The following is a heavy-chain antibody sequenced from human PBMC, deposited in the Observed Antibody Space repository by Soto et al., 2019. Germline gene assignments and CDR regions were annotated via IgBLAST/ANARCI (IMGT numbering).Heavy chain of an antibody. V-gene: IGHV4-59*01. D-gene: IGHD1-26*01. Sequence: QVQLQESGPGLVKPSETLSLTCTVSGGSLSTYYWSWIRQPPGKGLEWIGYIYYTGSTHYNPSLKSRVSISLDTSKNRFSLQLTSVTAADTAVYYCARDKGGWPDYWGQGTLVTVSS. CDR2: IYYTGST. J-gene: IGHJ4*02. CDR1: GGSLSTYY. CDR3: ARDKGGWPDY.